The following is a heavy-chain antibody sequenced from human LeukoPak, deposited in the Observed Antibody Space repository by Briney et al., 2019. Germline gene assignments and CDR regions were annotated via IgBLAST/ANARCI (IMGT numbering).Heavy chain of an antibody. CDR2: TYHSGST. CDR3: ARDSYYYGSGSSLLFDY. J-gene: IGHJ4*02. Sequence: SETLSLTCTVSGYSISSGYYWGWIRQPPGKGLEWIGSTYHSGSTYYNPSLKSRVTISVDTSKNQFSLKLSSVTAADTAVYYCARDSYYYGSGSSLLFDYWGQGTLVTVSS. D-gene: IGHD3-10*01. CDR1: GYSISSGYY. V-gene: IGHV4-38-2*02.